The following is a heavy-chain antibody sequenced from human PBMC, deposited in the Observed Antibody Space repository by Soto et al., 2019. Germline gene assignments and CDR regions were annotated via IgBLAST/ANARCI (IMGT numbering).Heavy chain of an antibody. CDR1: GGTFSSYA. J-gene: IGHJ3*02. V-gene: IGHV1-69*13. CDR2: IIPIFGTA. Sequence: ASVKVSCKASGGTFSSYAISWVRQAPGQGLEWMGGIIPIFGTANYAQKFQGRVTITADESTSTAYMELSSLRSEDTAVYYCARDQRLLDSSGYRNSDDAFDIWGQGTMVTVSS. D-gene: IGHD3-22*01. CDR3: ARDQRLLDSSGYRNSDDAFDI.